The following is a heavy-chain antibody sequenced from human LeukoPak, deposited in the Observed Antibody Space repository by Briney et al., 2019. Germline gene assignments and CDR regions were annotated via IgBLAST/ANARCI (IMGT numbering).Heavy chain of an antibody. D-gene: IGHD6-19*01. Sequence: SETLSLTCTVSGGSISNTSYYWGWIRQPPGKGLEWIGSIYYSGSTYYNPSLKSRVTISVGTSKNQFSLKLSSVTAADTAVYYCARQAVAGNPPYFDYWGQGTLVTVSS. J-gene: IGHJ4*02. CDR1: GGSISNTSYY. V-gene: IGHV4-39*01. CDR2: IYYSGST. CDR3: ARQAVAGNPPYFDY.